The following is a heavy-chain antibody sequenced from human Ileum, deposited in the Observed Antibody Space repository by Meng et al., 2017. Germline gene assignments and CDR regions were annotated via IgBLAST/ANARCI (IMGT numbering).Heavy chain of an antibody. J-gene: IGHJ4*02. CDR1: VDPFGGDY. V-gene: IGHV1-2*06. CDR2: IMPDRGYS. CDR3: ASHQRRFDIDTATS. D-gene: IGHD5-18*01. Sequence: VQSGAEGKKHGASVNVTCQASVDPFGGDYVNWGRQTPGQGLENMLRIMPDRGYSTKVQSLQDRVTMTKNTSINTVYMEVTGLTSDDTAVNYLASHQRRFDIDTATSCGQGTLVTVSS.